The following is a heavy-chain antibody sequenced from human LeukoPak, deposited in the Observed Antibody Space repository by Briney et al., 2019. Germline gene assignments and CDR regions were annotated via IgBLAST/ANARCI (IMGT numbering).Heavy chain of an antibody. D-gene: IGHD6-6*01. V-gene: IGHV4-38-2*02. CDR3: ARAAARLGLYYFDY. CDR2: IYHSGST. Sequence: PSETLSLTCTVSGYSISSGYYWGWIRQPPGKGLEWIGSIYHSGSTNYNPSLKSRVTISVDTSKNQFSLKLSSVTAADTAVYYCARAAARLGLYYFDYWGQGTLVTVSS. J-gene: IGHJ4*02. CDR1: GYSISSGYY.